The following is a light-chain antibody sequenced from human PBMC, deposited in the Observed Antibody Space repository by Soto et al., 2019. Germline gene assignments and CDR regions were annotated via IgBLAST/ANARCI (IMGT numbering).Light chain of an antibody. CDR1: QYINTR. J-gene: IGKJ1*01. CDR2: GAS. CDR3: QQYNNWPPAT. Sequence: EIVLTQSPATLSSFPGDRVTLSCRASQYINTRLAWYQHRPGQAPRLLIYGASTRATGIPARFSGSGSGTEFTLTISSLQSEDFAVYYCQQYNNWPPATFXQGTKVDIK. V-gene: IGKV3-15*01.